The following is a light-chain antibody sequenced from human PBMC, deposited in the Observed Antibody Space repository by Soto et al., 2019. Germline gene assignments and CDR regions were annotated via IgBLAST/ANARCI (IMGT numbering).Light chain of an antibody. J-gene: IGKJ1*01. CDR3: QQRDNWPWT. CDR1: QSVRSN. CDR2: DAS. Sequence: ETVLTQSPATLSLSPGERATLSCRASQSVRSNLAWYQHKPGQAPSLLIHDASNRATGIPGRFSGSGSGTDFTLTISNLEPEDFAVYYCQQRDNWPWTFGQGAKVEIK. V-gene: IGKV3-11*01.